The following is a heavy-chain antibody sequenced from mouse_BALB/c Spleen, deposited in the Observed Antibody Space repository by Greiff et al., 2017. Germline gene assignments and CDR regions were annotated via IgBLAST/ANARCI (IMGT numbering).Heavy chain of an antibody. CDR2: ISSGGST. CDR1: GFTFSSYA. D-gene: IGHD2-14*01. Sequence: EVQLVESGGGLVKPGGSLKLSCAASGFTFSSYAMSWVRQTPEKRLEWVASISSGGSTYYPDSVKGRFTISRDNARNILYLQMSSLRSEDTAMYYCAREGAAYYRYGFAYWGQGTLVTVSA. V-gene: IGHV5-6-5*01. J-gene: IGHJ3*01. CDR3: AREGAAYYRYGFAY.